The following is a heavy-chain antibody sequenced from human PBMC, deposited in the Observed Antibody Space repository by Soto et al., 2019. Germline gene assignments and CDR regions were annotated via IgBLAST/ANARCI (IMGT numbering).Heavy chain of an antibody. V-gene: IGHV4-59*01. Sequence: WETLSLTCTVSGGSISSYYWSWIRQPPGKGLEWIGYIYYSGSTNYNPSLKSRVTISVDTSKNQFSLKLSSVTAADTAVYYCARVPTRDYYDSSGYYSGYYYYYGMDVWGQGTTVTVSS. CDR2: IYYSGST. CDR3: ARVPTRDYYDSSGYYSGYYYYYGMDV. CDR1: GGSISSYY. J-gene: IGHJ6*02. D-gene: IGHD3-22*01.